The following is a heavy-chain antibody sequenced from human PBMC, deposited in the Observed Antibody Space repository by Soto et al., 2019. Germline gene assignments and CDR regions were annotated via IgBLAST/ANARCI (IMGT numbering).Heavy chain of an antibody. D-gene: IGHD1-26*01. J-gene: IGHJ4*02. CDR1: GGSTSSYY. CDR3: ARHGGSYSFDY. V-gene: IGHV4-59*08. Sequence: QVQLQESGPGLVKPSETLSLTCTVTGGSTSSYYWSWLRQPPGKGLEWIGYKSYSGSTDYNPSLKSRVTISVDTSNTQFSLKLSSATAADTAVYYCARHGGSYSFDYWGQGTLVTVSS. CDR2: KSYSGST.